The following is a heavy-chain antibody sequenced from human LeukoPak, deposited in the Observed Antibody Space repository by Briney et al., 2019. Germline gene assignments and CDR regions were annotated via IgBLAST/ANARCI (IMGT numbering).Heavy chain of an antibody. CDR1: GDSINSGGYF. V-gene: IGHV4-31*03. CDR3: TRDGPRSSGYPDN. D-gene: IGHD3-22*01. Sequence: SQTLSLTCTVSGDSINSGGYFWSWIRQHPGKGLEWIGYIYYSGSTYYNPSLKSRVTISVDTSKNQFSLKLSSVTAADTAVYYCTRDGPRSSGYPDNWGQGTLVTVSS. J-gene: IGHJ4*02. CDR2: IYYSGST.